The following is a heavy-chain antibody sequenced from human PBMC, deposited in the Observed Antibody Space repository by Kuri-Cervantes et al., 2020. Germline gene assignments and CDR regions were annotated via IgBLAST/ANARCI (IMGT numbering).Heavy chain of an antibody. D-gene: IGHD6-19*01. V-gene: IGHV3-23*01. CDR3: ARVRVAVAGIIDY. CDR1: GFTFSSYS. J-gene: IGHJ4*02. Sequence: ETLSLTCAASGFTFSSYSMNWVRQAPGKGLEWVSAISGSGDRTYYADSVRGRFTISRDTSTNTLYLQMNSLRAEDTAVYYCARVRVAVAGIIDYWGQGTLVTVSS. CDR2: ISGSGDRT.